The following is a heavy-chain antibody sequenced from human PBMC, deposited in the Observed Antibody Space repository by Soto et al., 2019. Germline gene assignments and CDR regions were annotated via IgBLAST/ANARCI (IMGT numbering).Heavy chain of an antibody. Sequence: EVQLLESGGGLVQPGGSLRLSCAASGFTFSSYAMSWVRQAPGKGLEWVSAISGSGGSTYYADSVKGRFTISRDNSKNTLYLQMNSLRAEDTAVYYCAKSAEEARNYYYYYMDVWGKGTTVTVSS. J-gene: IGHJ6*03. CDR2: ISGSGGST. CDR3: AKSAEEARNYYYYYMDV. CDR1: GFTFSSYA. V-gene: IGHV3-23*01. D-gene: IGHD6-6*01.